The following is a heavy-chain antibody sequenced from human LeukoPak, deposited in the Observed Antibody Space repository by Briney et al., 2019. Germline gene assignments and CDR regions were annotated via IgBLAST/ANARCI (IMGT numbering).Heavy chain of an antibody. J-gene: IGHJ6*03. Sequence: SETLSLTCTVSGGSISTSSYYWDLIRQPPGKGLEWIATIYYSGSTYYNPSLKSRVTISVDTSKNQFSLKLSSVTAADTAVYYCARHEQQLLNYYYYYYMDVWGKGTTVTISS. CDR2: IYYSGST. V-gene: IGHV4-39*01. D-gene: IGHD6-13*01. CDR3: ARHEQQLLNYYYYYYMDV. CDR1: GGSISTSSYY.